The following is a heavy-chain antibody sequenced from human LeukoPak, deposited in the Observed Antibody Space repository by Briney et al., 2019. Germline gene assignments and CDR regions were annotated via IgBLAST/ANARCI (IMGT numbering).Heavy chain of an antibody. CDR2: IYYSGST. J-gene: IGHJ4*02. CDR3: AREGYDSSYYYYLDY. Sequence: SGTLSLTCTVSGGSISSGDYYWSWIRQHSGKGLEWIGDIYYSGSTYYNPSLKSRVTISVDTTKSQFSLKLSSVTAADTAVYYCAREGYDSSYYYYLDYWGQGTLVTVSS. CDR1: GGSISSGDYY. D-gene: IGHD3-22*01. V-gene: IGHV4-31*03.